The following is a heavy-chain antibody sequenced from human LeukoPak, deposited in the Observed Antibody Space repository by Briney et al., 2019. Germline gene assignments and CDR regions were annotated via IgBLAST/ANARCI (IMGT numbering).Heavy chain of an antibody. CDR3: ARDAKGSGWYVIDY. J-gene: IGHJ4*02. Sequence: AGGSLRLSCAASGITFSSYGMSWVRQAPGKGLEWVSYISSSGSTIYYADSVKGRFTISRDNAKNSLYLQMNSLRAEDTAVYYCARDAKGSGWYVIDYWGQGTLVTVSS. CDR1: GITFSSYG. D-gene: IGHD6-19*01. CDR2: ISSSGSTI. V-gene: IGHV3-48*03.